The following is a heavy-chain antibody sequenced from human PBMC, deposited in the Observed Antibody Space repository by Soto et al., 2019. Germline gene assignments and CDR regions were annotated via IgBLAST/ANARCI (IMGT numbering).Heavy chain of an antibody. J-gene: IGHJ2*01. CDR1: GYTFTSYA. CDR3: AGGGGLYWYFDL. D-gene: IGHD3-16*01. V-gene: IGHV1-3*01. Sequence: ASVKVSCKASGYTFTSYAMHWVRQAPGQRLEWMGWINAGNGNTKYSQKFQGRVTITRDTSASTAYMELSSLRSEDTAVYYCAGGGGLYWYFDLWGGGTLVTVAS. CDR2: INAGNGNT.